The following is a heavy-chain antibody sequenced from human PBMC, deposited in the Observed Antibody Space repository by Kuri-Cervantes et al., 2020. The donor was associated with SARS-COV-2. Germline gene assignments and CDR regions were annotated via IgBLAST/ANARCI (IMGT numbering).Heavy chain of an antibody. J-gene: IGHJ6*03. Sequence: GESLKISCKGSGYTFNNYWIGWVRQMPGKGLEWMGISYPGDSDTRYSPSFQGQVTISADKSISTAFLQWSSLKASDTAMYYCARRAYGEEVDQYYMDVWGKGTTVTVSS. D-gene: IGHD4-17*01. CDR1: GYTFNNYW. CDR3: ARRAYGEEVDQYYMDV. CDR2: SYPGDSDT. V-gene: IGHV5-51*01.